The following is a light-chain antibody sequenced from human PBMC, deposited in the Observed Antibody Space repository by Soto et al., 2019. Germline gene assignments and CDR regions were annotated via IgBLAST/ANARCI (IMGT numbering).Light chain of an antibody. CDR3: SSYAGTYTFV. CDR1: ANDVGGHNY. Sequence: QSVLTQPRSVSGSPGQSATISCTGTANDVGGHNYVSWYQQHPGEAPKLLIYDVTERPSGVPDRFSGSKSGNTASLTISGLQTEDEADYYCSSYAGTYTFVFGTGTKLTVL. CDR2: DVT. V-gene: IGLV2-11*01. J-gene: IGLJ1*01.